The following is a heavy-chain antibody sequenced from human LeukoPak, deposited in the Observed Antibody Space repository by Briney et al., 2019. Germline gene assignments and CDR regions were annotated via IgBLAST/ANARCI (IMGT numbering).Heavy chain of an antibody. CDR1: GFTFSNYG. Sequence: GGSLRLSCAGSGFTFSNYGMHWVRQAPGKGLEWVAVISYDGSNKYYADSVKGRFTISRDNSKNTLYLQMNSLRAEDTAVYYCAKGEGFYYYYGMDVWGQGTTVTVSS. CDR2: ISYDGSNK. J-gene: IGHJ6*02. D-gene: IGHD1-26*01. V-gene: IGHV3-30*18. CDR3: AKGEGFYYYYGMDV.